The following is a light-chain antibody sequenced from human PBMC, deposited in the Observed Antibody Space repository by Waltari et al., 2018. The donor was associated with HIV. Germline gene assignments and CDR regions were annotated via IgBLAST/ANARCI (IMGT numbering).Light chain of an antibody. CDR2: DVS. Sequence: QSALTQPRSVSGSPAQSVTISCTGTSSDVGGFNYVSWYQQHPGKAPKLIIYDVSKRPSGVPDRFSGSKSGNTASLTISGLQAEDEADYYCFSYSGSYTSVLFGGWTKLTVL. J-gene: IGLJ2*01. CDR1: SSDVGGFNY. V-gene: IGLV2-11*01. CDR3: FSYSGSYTSVL.